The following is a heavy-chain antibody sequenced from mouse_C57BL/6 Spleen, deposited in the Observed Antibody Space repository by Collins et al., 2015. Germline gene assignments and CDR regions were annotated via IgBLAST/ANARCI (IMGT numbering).Heavy chain of an antibody. CDR3: ARRYYGSSYGY. Sequence: MNWVKQSHGKSLEWIGDINPNNGGTSYNQKFKGKATLTVDKSSSTAYMELRSLTSEDSAVYYCARRYYGSSYGYWGQGTTLTVSS. CDR2: INPNNGGT. D-gene: IGHD1-1*01. V-gene: IGHV1-26*01. J-gene: IGHJ2*01.